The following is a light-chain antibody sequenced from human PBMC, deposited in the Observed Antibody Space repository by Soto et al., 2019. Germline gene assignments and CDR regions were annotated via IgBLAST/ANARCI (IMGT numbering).Light chain of an antibody. V-gene: IGKV3-11*01. CDR1: QSVTDF. CDR3: QQRSGWPPLT. Sequence: EIVLTQSPATLSLSPGERATLSCRASQSVTDFLAWYQQKPGQAPRLLIYDASNRATGVPARFSGGGSGTDFTLTISSLEPEDSAVYYCQQRSGWPPLTFGGGTKVAIK. CDR2: DAS. J-gene: IGKJ4*01.